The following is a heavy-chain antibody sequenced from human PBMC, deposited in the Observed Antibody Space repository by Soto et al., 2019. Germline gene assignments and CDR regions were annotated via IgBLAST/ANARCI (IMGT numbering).Heavy chain of an antibody. CDR1: VFTFISYA. D-gene: IGHD2-15*01. CDR3: ARESLLTGAFDI. J-gene: IGHJ3*02. Sequence: HPGGSLRLSCASSVFTFISYAMHWVRQAPGKGLEWVAVISYDGSNKYYADSVKGRFTISRDNSKNTLYLQMNSLRAEDTAVYYCARESLLTGAFDIWGQGTMVTVSS. V-gene: IGHV3-30-3*01. CDR2: ISYDGSNK.